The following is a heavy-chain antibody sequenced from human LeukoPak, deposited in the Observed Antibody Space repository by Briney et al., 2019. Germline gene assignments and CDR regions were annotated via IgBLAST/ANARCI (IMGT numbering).Heavy chain of an antibody. D-gene: IGHD3-10*01. J-gene: IGHJ6*03. CDR2: IFDRGTT. V-gene: IGHV4-59*01. Sequence: SETLSPTCNVSGTSIKTYYWSWIRQPPGKGLEWIGYIFDRGTTNYNPSLESRVTISAETSKNQVSLKVKSVTAADTAVYYCARGGRSRGSMSFYYMDVWGKGATVTVSS. CDR3: ARGGRSRGSMSFYYMDV. CDR1: GTSIKTYY.